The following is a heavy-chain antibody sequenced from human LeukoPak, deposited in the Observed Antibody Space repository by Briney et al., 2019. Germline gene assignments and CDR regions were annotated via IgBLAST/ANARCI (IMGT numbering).Heavy chain of an antibody. D-gene: IGHD6-6*01. CDR2: ISSSGSTI. CDR1: GFTFSDYY. CDR3: ARDLAIAATTFDY. Sequence: GGSLRLSCAASGFTFSDYYMSWIRQAPGKGLEWVSYISSSGSTIYYADSVKGRFTISRDNAKNSLYLQMNSLRAEDTAVYYCARDLAIAATTFDYRGQGTLVTVSS. J-gene: IGHJ4*02. V-gene: IGHV3-11*01.